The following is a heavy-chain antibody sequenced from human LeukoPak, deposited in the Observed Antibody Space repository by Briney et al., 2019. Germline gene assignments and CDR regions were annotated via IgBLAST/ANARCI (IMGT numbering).Heavy chain of an antibody. CDR3: ARDTFQPGLIDS. CDR1: RLTFIRFP. Sequence: GGALLLSCSASRLTFIRFPMNSVRQAPGKGVEWVYYFYTDSSDIHYAASGKGRFPSPRDHPSHTPFLQLSVGRPEDSAVYNWARDTFQPGLIDSWGQGTLVTVSS. J-gene: IGHJ4*02. V-gene: IGHV3-21*05. D-gene: IGHD2-2*01. CDR2: FYTDSSDI.